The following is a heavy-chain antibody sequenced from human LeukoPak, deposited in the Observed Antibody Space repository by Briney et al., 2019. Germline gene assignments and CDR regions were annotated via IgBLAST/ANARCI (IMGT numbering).Heavy chain of an antibody. CDR2: ISYDGSNK. Sequence: PGGSLRLSCAASGFTFSSYGMHWVRQAPGKGLEWVAVISYDGSNKYYADSVKGRFTISRDNSKNTLYLQMNSLRAEDTAVYCCAKSTFDDFWSGALDYWGQGTLVTVSS. CDR1: GFTFSSYG. CDR3: AKSTFDDFWSGALDY. D-gene: IGHD3-3*01. V-gene: IGHV3-30*18. J-gene: IGHJ4*02.